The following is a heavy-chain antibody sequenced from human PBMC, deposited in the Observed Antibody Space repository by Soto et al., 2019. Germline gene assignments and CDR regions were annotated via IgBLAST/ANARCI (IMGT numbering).Heavy chain of an antibody. CDR1: GGSISSSSYY. CDR3: ATQYRGWSNSDFDF. D-gene: IGHD6-19*01. J-gene: IGHJ4*02. Sequence: QLQLQESGPGLVKPSETLSLTCTVSGGSISSSSYYWGWIRQPPGKGLEWIGSIYYSGSTYYNPYLKSRVTSSVDTSKNQFSLKRSSVTSADTSVYYCATQYRGWSNSDFDFCGQGTPVPVSS. CDR2: IYYSGST. V-gene: IGHV4-39*01.